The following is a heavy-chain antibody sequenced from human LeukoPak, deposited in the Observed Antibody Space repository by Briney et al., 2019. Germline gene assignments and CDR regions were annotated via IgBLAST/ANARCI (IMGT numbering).Heavy chain of an antibody. J-gene: IGHJ4*02. V-gene: IGHV1-18*01. CDR2: LSAKNGNT. CDR1: GYTFISYG. D-gene: IGHD2-2*01. Sequence: ASVKVSCKASGYTFISYGISWVRQAPGQGLEWMGWLSAKNGNTNYAQKFQGRVTMTTDTSTSTVHMELRSLRSDDTATYYCARDWGYCSSINCYPPDYWGQGTLVTVSS. CDR3: ARDWGYCSSINCYPPDY.